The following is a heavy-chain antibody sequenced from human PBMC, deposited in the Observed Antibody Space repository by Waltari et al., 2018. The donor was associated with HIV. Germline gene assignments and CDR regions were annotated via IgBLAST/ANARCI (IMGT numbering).Heavy chain of an antibody. CDR1: GYTFTSYG. D-gene: IGHD3-10*01. J-gene: IGHJ4*02. V-gene: IGHV1-18*01. CDR3: ARDKTTYYYGSGVSY. CDR2: ISAYKGNT. Sequence: QVQLVQSGAEVKKPGASVKVSCKASGYTFTSYGISWVRQAPGQGLEWMGWISAYKGNTNDAQKLQGRVTMTTDTSTSTAYMELRSLISDDTAVYYCARDKTTYYYGSGVSYWGQGTLVTVSS.